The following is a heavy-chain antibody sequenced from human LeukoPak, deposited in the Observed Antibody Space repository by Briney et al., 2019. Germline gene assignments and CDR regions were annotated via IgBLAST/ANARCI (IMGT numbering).Heavy chain of an antibody. CDR1: GGSFSGYY. V-gene: IGHV4-34*01. CDR3: ARGRYYYDSSGYYYTPFDY. J-gene: IGHJ4*02. D-gene: IGHD3-22*01. Sequence: SETLSLTCAVYGGSFSGYYWSWIRQPPGKGLEWIGEINHSGSTNYNPSLKSRVTISVDTSKNQFSLKLSSVTAADTAVYYCARGRYYYDSSGYYYTPFDYWGQGTLVTVSS. CDR2: INHSGST.